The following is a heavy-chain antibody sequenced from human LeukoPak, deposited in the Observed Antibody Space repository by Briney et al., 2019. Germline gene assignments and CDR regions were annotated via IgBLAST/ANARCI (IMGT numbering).Heavy chain of an antibody. V-gene: IGHV1-69*05. D-gene: IGHD1-26*01. J-gene: IGHJ4*02. CDR3: AREGRWESSHGSYFDY. CDR2: IIPIFGTA. CDR1: GGTFISYA. Sequence: GASVKVSCKASGGTFISYAISWVRQAPGQGLEWMGGIIPIFGTANYAQKFTITTDESTSTAYMELSSLRSEDTAVYYCAREGRWESSHGSYFDYWGQGTLVTVSS.